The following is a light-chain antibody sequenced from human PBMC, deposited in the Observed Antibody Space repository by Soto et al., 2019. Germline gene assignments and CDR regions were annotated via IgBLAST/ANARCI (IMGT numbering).Light chain of an antibody. CDR2: DVS. CDR3: KSYAGSEIWV. Sequence: QSALTQPPSASGSPGQSVTISCTGTSSDVGAYNYVCWYQQHPGKAPKLIIYDVSKRPSGVPDRFSGSKSGNTASLTVYGLQADDEADYYCKSYAGSEIWVFGGGTKLTVL. CDR1: SSDVGAYNY. J-gene: IGLJ3*02. V-gene: IGLV2-8*01.